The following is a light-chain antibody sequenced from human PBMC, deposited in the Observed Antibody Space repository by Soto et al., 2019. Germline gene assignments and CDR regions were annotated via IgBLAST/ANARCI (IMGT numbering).Light chain of an antibody. CDR1: QSISSV. CDR3: QHRYNWPLP. V-gene: IGKV3-11*01. Sequence: DIVLTQSPATLSLSPGERATLSCRASQSISSVLAWYQQKPGQAPRLLIYDASNRATGIPARFSGSGSGTDFTLTISSLDHEDFAVYYCQHRYNWPLPFGGGSKVEIK. J-gene: IGKJ4*01. CDR2: DAS.